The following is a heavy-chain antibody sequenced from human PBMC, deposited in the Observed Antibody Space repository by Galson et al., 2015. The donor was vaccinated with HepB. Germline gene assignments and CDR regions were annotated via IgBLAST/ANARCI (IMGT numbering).Heavy chain of an antibody. D-gene: IGHD4-11*01. J-gene: IGHJ6*03. CDR3: ARGRAVTPNYYYYMDV. V-gene: IGHV3-30*04. Sequence: SLRLSCAASGFTFSSYAMHWVRQAPGKGLEWVAVISYDGSNKYYADSVKGRFTISRDNSKNTLYLQMNSLRAEDTAVYYCARGRAVTPNYYYYMDVWGKGTTVTVSS. CDR1: GFTFSSYA. CDR2: ISYDGSNK.